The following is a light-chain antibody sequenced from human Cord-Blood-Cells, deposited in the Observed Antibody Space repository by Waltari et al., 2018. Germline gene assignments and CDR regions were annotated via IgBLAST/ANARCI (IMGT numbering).Light chain of an antibody. CDR3: AAWDDSLSGWV. J-gene: IGLJ3*02. CDR2: RNN. V-gene: IGLV1-47*01. Sequence: QSVLTQPPSASGTPGQRVTISCSGSSSNIGSNYVYWYQQLPGTDPKLLIYRNNQRPPGAPDRFSGSKSGTSASLAISGLRSEDEADYYCAAWDDSLSGWVFGGGTKLTVL. CDR1: SSNIGSNY.